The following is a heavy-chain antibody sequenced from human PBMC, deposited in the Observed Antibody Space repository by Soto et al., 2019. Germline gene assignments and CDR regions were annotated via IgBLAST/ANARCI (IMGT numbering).Heavy chain of an antibody. V-gene: IGHV3-21*06. J-gene: IGHJ4*02. CDR1: GFIFSSYR. CDR2: ISRSNSYI. D-gene: IGHD6-19*01. Sequence: EVQLVESGGGLVKPGGSLRLSCAASGFIFSSYRMNWVRQAPGKGLEWVASISRSNSYIYYADSVKGRFTISRDNAKHSLYLQMNSLRAEDTAVYYCARDGGYSSGWYQFDYWGQGTLVAVSS. CDR3: ARDGGYSSGWYQFDY.